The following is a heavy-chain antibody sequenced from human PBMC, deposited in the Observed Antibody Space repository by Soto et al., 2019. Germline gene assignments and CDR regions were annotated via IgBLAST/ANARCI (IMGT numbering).Heavy chain of an antibody. Sequence: SETLSLTCTVSGGSISSGDYYWRWIRQPPGKGLEWIGYIYYSGSTYYNPSLKSRVTISVDTSKNQFSLKLSSVTAADTAVYYCAREVRGRSYDFWSGYRPEYGMDVWGQGTTVTV. CDR3: AREVRGRSYDFWSGYRPEYGMDV. CDR1: GGSISSGDYY. V-gene: IGHV4-30-4*01. J-gene: IGHJ6*02. D-gene: IGHD3-3*01. CDR2: IYYSGST.